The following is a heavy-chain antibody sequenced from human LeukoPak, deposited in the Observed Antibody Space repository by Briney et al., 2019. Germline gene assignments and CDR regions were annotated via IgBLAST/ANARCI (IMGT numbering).Heavy chain of an antibody. CDR3: AKDLLGHAKRARAFDI. J-gene: IGHJ3*02. CDR2: ISGGGDNT. CDR1: GFTFSSYA. Sequence: PGGSLRLSCAASGFTFSSYAMSWVRQAPGKGLEWVSAISGGGDNTYYADSVKGRFTISRDNSKNTLYLQMNSLRAEDTAVYYCAKDLLGHAKRARAFDIWGQGTMVTVSS. V-gene: IGHV3-23*01.